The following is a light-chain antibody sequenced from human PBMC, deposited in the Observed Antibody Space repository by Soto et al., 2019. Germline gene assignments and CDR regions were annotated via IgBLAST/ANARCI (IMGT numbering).Light chain of an antibody. CDR2: GAS. J-gene: IGKJ1*01. Sequence: EIVMTQSPVTVSVSPGERATLSCRASQSVSSNLAWYQQKPGQAPRLLIYGASTRVTGIPARFSGSGFGTEFTLTISSLQSEDFAVYYCQQYNNWPPWTFGQGTKVDI. CDR1: QSVSSN. CDR3: QQYNNWPPWT. V-gene: IGKV3-15*01.